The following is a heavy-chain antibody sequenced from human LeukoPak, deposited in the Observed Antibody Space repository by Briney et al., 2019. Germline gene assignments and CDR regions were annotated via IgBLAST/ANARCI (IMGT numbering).Heavy chain of an antibody. CDR2: ISGSSGTI. CDR1: GVPFSNYY. Sequence: ETLSLTCAVSGVPFSNYYWSWVRQAPGKGLEWVSYISGSSGTIYYADSVKGRFTISRDNAKNSLYLQMNSLRAEDTAVYYCARRSEFGVLYYMDIWGKGTTVTVSS. D-gene: IGHD3-16*01. V-gene: IGHV3-48*01. J-gene: IGHJ6*03. CDR3: ARRSEFGVLYYMDI.